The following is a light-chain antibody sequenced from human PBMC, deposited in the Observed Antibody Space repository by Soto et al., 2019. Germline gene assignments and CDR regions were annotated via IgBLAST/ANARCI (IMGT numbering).Light chain of an antibody. CDR3: QQYGSSPPHT. CDR1: QSVSSSN. CDR2: GAS. J-gene: IGKJ2*01. V-gene: IGKV3-20*01. Sequence: EIVLTQSPGTLSLSPGERATLSCRASQSVSSSNLAWYQQKPGQAPRLLIYGASSRATGIPDRLSGSGSGTDFTLTISRLEPEDFAVYYCQQYGSSPPHTFGQGTKLEIK.